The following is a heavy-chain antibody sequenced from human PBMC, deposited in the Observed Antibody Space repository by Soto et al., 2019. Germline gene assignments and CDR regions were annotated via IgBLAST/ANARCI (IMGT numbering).Heavy chain of an antibody. J-gene: IGHJ5*02. Sequence: QVQLVQSGAEVKKPGSSVKVSCKASGGTFSSYAISWVRQAPGQGLEWMGGIIPIFGTANYAQKFQGRVTITADESTRTAYMELSSLRSEDTAVYYCARGVGGLAAAGIYWFDPWGQGTLVSVSS. CDR1: GGTFSSYA. CDR2: IIPIFGTA. V-gene: IGHV1-69*01. D-gene: IGHD6-13*01. CDR3: ARGVGGLAAAGIYWFDP.